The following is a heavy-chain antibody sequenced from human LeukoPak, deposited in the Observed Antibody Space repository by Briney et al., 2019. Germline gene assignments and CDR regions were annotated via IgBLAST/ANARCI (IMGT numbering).Heavy chain of an antibody. V-gene: IGHV3-23*01. CDR2: IGGEKSGSWT. D-gene: IGHD3-3*02. CDR3: ARAGVISGWDY. Sequence: GGSLRLSCAASGFTFNNYPMGWVRQAPGKGLEWLSAIGGEKSGSWTKSADSVKGRFTTSRDNSENTLYLQMDSLTVEDTAVYYCARAGVISGWDYWGQGVLVTVSS. CDR1: GFTFNNYP. J-gene: IGHJ4*02.